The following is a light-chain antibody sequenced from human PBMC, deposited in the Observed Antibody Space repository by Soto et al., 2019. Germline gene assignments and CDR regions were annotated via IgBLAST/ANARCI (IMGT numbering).Light chain of an antibody. CDR2: ATS. J-gene: IGKJ3*01. Sequence: EKVLTQSPGTLSLSPGESATLSCRASQSVSSNYLAWYQQKPGQAPRLLIYATSSRATGIPDRFSGSGSGTDFTLTISRLEPEDFAVYYCPQYGGSPSFTFGPGTKVDIK. V-gene: IGKV3-20*01. CDR1: QSVSSNY. CDR3: PQYGGSPSFT.